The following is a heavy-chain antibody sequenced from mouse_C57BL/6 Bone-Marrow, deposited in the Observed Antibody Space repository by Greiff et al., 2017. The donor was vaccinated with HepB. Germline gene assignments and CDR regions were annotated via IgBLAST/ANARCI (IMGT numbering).Heavy chain of an antibody. CDR2: IYPRDGST. D-gene: IGHD2-5*01. CDR1: GYTFTDHT. Sequence: VMLVESDAELVKPGASVKISCKVSGYTFTDHTIHWMKQRPEQGLEWIGYIYPRDGSTKYNEKFKGKATLTADKSSSTAYMQLNSLTSEDSAVYFCATSYYSNYGFAYWGQGTLVTVSA. V-gene: IGHV1-78*01. CDR3: ATSYYSNYGFAY. J-gene: IGHJ3*01.